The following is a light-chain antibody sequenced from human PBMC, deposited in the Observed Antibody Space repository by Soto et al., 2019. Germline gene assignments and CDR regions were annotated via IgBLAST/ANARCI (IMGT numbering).Light chain of an antibody. V-gene: IGLV2-11*01. CDR2: DVS. Sequence: QSALTQPRSVSGSPGQSVTISCTGTSSDVGGYNYVSWYQQGPGKAPKLMIYDVSKRPSGVPDRFSASKFANTASLTISGLQAEDEADYYCCSYAGNYTYVFGTGTKLTVL. CDR1: SSDVGGYNY. J-gene: IGLJ1*01. CDR3: CSYAGNYTYV.